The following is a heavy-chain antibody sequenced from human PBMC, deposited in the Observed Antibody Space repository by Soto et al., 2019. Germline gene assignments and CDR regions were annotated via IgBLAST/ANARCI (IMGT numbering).Heavy chain of an antibody. V-gene: IGHV3-30-3*01. CDR3: ARDSQNSPSYFDY. J-gene: IGHJ4*02. Sequence: QVQLVESGGGVVQPGRSLRLSCAASGFTFSSYAMHWVRQAPGKGLEWVAVISYDGSNKYYADSMKGRFTISRDNSKNTLYLQMNSLRAEDTAVYYCARDSQNSPSYFDYWGQGTLVTVSS. CDR1: GFTFSSYA. CDR2: ISYDGSNK.